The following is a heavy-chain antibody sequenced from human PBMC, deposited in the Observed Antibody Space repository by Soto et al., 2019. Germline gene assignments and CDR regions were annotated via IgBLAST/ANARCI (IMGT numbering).Heavy chain of an antibody. D-gene: IGHD6-6*01. V-gene: IGHV4-31*03. Sequence: TLSLTCTVSGGPISIGGYYWSWIRQHPGKGLEWIGYIYYSGSTYYNPSLKSRVTISVDTSKNQFSLKLSSVTAADTAVYYCARGGAARPFDYWGQGTLVTVSS. CDR2: IYYSGST. CDR3: ARGGAARPFDY. CDR1: GGPISIGGYY. J-gene: IGHJ4*02.